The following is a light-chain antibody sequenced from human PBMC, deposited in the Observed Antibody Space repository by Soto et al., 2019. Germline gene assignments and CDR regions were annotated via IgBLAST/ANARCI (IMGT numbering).Light chain of an antibody. V-gene: IGKV3-20*01. CDR1: QSVTNNY. J-gene: IGKJ1*01. Sequence: EIVLTQSPATLSLSPGDRATLSCGASQSVTNNYLAWYQQKPGQAPRLLIYGASSRATGIPDRFSGSGSGTDFTLTISRLEPEDFAVYYCQQYGSSPRTFGQGTKVDIK. CDR3: QQYGSSPRT. CDR2: GAS.